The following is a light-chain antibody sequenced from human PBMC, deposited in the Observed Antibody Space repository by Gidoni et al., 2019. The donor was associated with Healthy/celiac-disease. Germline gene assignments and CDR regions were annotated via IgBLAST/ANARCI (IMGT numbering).Light chain of an antibody. CDR2: DSS. J-gene: IGKJ1*01. Sequence: DIRMTQSPSSLSASVGDRVTITCQASQAISNYLNWYQQKPGKAPKLLIYDSSNLETGVPSRFSGSGSGTDFTFTISSLQPEDIATYYCQQYDNLPWTFXQXTKVXIK. CDR1: QAISNY. CDR3: QQYDNLPWT. V-gene: IGKV1-33*01.